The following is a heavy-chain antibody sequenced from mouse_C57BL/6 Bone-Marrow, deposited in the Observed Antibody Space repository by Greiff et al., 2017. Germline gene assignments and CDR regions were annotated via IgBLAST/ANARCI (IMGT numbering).Heavy chain of an antibody. CDR1: GYTFTSYW. CDR2: IHPNSGST. V-gene: IGHV1-64*01. D-gene: IGHD1-1*01. J-gene: IGHJ4*01. Sequence: QVQLQQPGAELVKPGASVTLSCKASGYTFTSYWMHWVKQRPGQGLEWIGMIHPNSGSTNYNEKFKSKATLTVDKSSSTAYMQLSSLTSEDSAVYYCASLYGSFYAMDYWGQGTSVTVSS. CDR3: ASLYGSFYAMDY.